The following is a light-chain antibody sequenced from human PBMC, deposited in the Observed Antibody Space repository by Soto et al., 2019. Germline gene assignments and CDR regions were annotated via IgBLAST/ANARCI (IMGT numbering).Light chain of an antibody. J-gene: IGLJ2*01. CDR1: SSDVGGYNY. CDR2: EAS. V-gene: IGLV2-8*01. CDR3: SSYSGSNNVV. Sequence: QSALTQPPSASGSPGQSVPVSCTGTSSDVGGYNYVSWYQQHPGKAPKLVIYEASKGPSGVPDRFSGSKSGNTASLTVSGLQAEYEADYYCSSYSGSNNVVFGGGTKLTVL.